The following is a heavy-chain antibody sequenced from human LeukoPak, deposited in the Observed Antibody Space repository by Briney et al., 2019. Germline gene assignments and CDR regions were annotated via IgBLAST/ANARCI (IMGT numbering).Heavy chain of an antibody. CDR1: GFTFSNYA. Sequence: GGSLRLSCAASGFTFSNYAMSWVRQAPGKGLEWVSGISYSGGSTYYAESVKGRFTISRDKSKNTLYLQMNSLRAEDTAVYYCAKVAGRHITTEVVVTNLVMDGWGQGTTVTVSS. CDR3: AKVAGRHITTEVVVTNLVMDG. CDR2: ISYSGGST. V-gene: IGHV3-23*01. J-gene: IGHJ6*02. D-gene: IGHD3-22*01.